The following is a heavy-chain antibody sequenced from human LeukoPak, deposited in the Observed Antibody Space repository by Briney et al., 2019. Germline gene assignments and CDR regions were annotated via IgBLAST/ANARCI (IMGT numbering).Heavy chain of an antibody. D-gene: IGHD3-10*01. CDR3: AREITMVRGVIYYGMGV. CDR2: INPNSGGT. CDR1: GYTFTGYY. Sequence: ASVKVSCKASGYTFTGYYMHWVRQAPGQGLEWMGWINPNSGGTNYAQKFQGWVTMTRDTSISTAYMELSRLRSDDTAVYYCAREITMVRGVIYYGMGVWGQGTTVTVSS. V-gene: IGHV1-2*04. J-gene: IGHJ6*02.